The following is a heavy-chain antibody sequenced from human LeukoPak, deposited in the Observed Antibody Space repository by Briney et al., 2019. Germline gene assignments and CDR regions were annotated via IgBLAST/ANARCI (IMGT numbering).Heavy chain of an antibody. CDR1: GLTFSNYE. J-gene: IGHJ4*02. D-gene: IGHD3-16*01. CDR2: ISGSGSRI. V-gene: IGHV3-48*03. Sequence: PGGSLRLPCAGSGLTFSNYEMNWVRQAPGKGLEWISFISGSGSRIYYADSVKGRFTISRDNAKNSLYLQMNNLRADDTAVYYCAKDQGRGGFGLDCWGQGTLVTVSS. CDR3: AKDQGRGGFGLDC.